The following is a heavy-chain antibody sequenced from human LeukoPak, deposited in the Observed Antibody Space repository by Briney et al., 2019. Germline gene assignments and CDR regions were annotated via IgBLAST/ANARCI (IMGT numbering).Heavy chain of an antibody. J-gene: IGHJ5*02. V-gene: IGHV3-23*01. CDR3: AKNTTHSSPGFDP. D-gene: IGHD1-1*01. CDR1: GFTFSSYA. Sequence: PGGSLRLSCAASGFTFSSYAMSWVRQAPGKGLEWVSGISGRGGSTYYADSVKGRFTISRDSSKNTLYLQMNSLRAEDTAIYYCAKNTTHSSPGFDPWGQGTLVTVSS. CDR2: ISGRGGST.